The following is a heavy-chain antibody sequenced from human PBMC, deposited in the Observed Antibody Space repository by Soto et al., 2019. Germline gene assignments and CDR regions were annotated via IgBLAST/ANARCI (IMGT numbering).Heavy chain of an antibody. CDR2: ISGSGGST. V-gene: IGHV3-23*01. CDR1: GFTFSSYA. J-gene: IGHJ4*02. Sequence: GGSLRLSCAASGFTFSSYAMSWVRQAPGKGLEWVSAISGSGGSTYYADSVKGRFTISRDNSKNTLYLQMNSLRAEDTAVYYCAKGAKLRFLEWLSIQVENYYFDYWGQGTLVTVSS. CDR3: AKGAKLRFLEWLSIQVENYYFDY. D-gene: IGHD3-3*01.